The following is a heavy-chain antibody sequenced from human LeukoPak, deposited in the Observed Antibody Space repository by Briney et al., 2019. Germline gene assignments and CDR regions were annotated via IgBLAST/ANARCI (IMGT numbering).Heavy chain of an antibody. D-gene: IGHD6-19*01. CDR1: GGSISIYY. CDR2: IYAGGST. Sequence: SETLSLTCTVSGGSISIYYWSWIRQPAGKGLEWIGRIYAGGSTNYNPSLNSRVTMSVDTSKNQFFLKLSSVTAADTAVYYCARDRSSGWTTLGYWGQGTLVTVSS. CDR3: ARDRSSGWTTLGY. J-gene: IGHJ4*02. V-gene: IGHV4-4*07.